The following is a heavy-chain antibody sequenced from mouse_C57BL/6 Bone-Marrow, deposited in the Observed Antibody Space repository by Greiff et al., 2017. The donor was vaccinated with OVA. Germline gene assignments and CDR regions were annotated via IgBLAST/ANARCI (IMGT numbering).Heavy chain of an antibody. V-gene: IGHV5-17*01. CDR1: GFTFSDYG. CDR3: ARILRDAY. CDR2: ISSGSSTI. J-gene: IGHJ3*01. Sequence: EVKVVESGGGLVKPGGSLKLSCAASGFTFSDYGMHWVRQAPEKGLEWVAYISSGSSTIYYADTVKGRFTISRDNAKNTLFLQMTSLRSEDTAMYYCARILRDAYWGQGTLVTVSA.